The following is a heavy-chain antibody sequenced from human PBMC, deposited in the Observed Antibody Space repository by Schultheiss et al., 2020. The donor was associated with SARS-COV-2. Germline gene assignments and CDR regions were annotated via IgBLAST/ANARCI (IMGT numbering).Heavy chain of an antibody. CDR2: IIPIFGTA. CDR1: GGTFSSYA. CDR3: ARDPNQATPYSSSSELGWFDP. V-gene: IGHV1-69*13. J-gene: IGHJ5*02. D-gene: IGHD6-6*01. Sequence: SVKVSCKASGGTFSSYAISWVRQAPGQGLEWMGGIIPIFGTANYAQKFQGRVTITADESTSTAYMELSSLRSEDTAVYYCARDPNQATPYSSSSELGWFDPWGQGTLVTVSS.